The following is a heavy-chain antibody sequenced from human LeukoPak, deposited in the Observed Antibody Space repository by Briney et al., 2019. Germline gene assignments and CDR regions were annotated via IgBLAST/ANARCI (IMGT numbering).Heavy chain of an antibody. J-gene: IGHJ3*02. CDR3: ARDRERVPTTGSAFDI. CDR2: IYSRST. CDR1: GFNFRGQA. V-gene: IGHV3-66*01. Sequence: GGPLRLSCAASGFNFRGQAMSWVRQAPGKGLEWVAIIYSRSTYYADSVRGRFTISRDSSKNTLSLEVNSLRVEDTAVYYCARDRERVPTTGSAFDIWGRGTMVTVSS. D-gene: IGHD1-14*01.